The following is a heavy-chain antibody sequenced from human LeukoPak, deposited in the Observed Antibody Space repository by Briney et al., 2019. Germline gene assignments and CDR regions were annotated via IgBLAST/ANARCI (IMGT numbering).Heavy chain of an antibody. V-gene: IGHV1-2*02. CDR1: GYTLTGYY. CDR2: INANSGDT. J-gene: IGHJ3*02. D-gene: IGHD3-10*01. Sequence: ASVKVSCKASGYTLTGYYMHWVRQAPGQGLEWMGWINANSGDTNSAQKFQGRVTMTRDTSINTAYMELSRLRSDDTAVYYCARDGSFDIWGQGTMVTVSS. CDR3: ARDGSFDI.